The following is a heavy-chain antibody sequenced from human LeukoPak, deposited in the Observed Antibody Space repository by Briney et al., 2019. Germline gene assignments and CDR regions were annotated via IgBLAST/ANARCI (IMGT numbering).Heavy chain of an antibody. CDR1: GGTFSSYA. Sequence: GASVTVSCKASGGTFSSYAISWVRQAPGQGLEWMGGIIPIFGTANYAQKFQGRVTITADKSTSTAYMELSSLRSEDTAVYYCARDKESRMIVNAFDIWGQGTMVTVSS. J-gene: IGHJ3*02. CDR2: IIPIFGTA. CDR3: ARDKESRMIVNAFDI. D-gene: IGHD3-22*01. V-gene: IGHV1-69*06.